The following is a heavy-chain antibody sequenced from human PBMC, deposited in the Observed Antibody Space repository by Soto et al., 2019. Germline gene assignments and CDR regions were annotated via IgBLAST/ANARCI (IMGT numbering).Heavy chain of an antibody. Sequence: SETLSLTCTVSGDSVTSGSYYWTWLRQPPGKGLEWIGYISYTGRTKYNPSLQSRVTISVDTSKNDFSLNLSSVTAADTAVYFCAREWGLLPYYVMNVWGHGTAVTVSS. J-gene: IGHJ6*02. V-gene: IGHV4-61*03. D-gene: IGHD7-27*01. CDR3: AREWGLLPYYVMNV. CDR2: ISYTGRT. CDR1: GDSVTSGSYY.